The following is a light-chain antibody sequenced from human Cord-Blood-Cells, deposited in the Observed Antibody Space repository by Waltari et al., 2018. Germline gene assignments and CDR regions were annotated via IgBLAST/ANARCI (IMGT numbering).Light chain of an antibody. V-gene: IGLV2-23*01. Sequence: QSALTQPASVSGSPGQSITISCTGTSSDVGSYNLVSWYQQHPGKAPKLMIYAGSKRPSGVSNRFSGSESGNTASLTISGLQAEDEADYYCCSYAGSVVFGGGTKLTVL. J-gene: IGLJ2*01. CDR2: AGS. CDR1: SSDVGSYNL. CDR3: CSYAGSVV.